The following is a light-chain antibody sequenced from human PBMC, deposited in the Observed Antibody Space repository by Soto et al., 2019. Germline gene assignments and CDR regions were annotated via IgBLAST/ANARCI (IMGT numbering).Light chain of an antibody. V-gene: IGKV1-5*01. J-gene: IGKJ2*01. CDR2: DAS. CDR3: QQYNSYSRT. Sequence: DIPMTQSPSTLSASVGDRVTITCRASQSISSWLAWYQQKPGKAPKLLIYDASSLESGVPSRFSGSGSGTEFTLNISSLQPDDFATYYCQQYNSYSRTFGQGTKLEIK. CDR1: QSISSW.